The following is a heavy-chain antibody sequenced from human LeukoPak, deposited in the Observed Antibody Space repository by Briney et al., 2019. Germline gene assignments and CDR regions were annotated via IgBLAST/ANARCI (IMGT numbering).Heavy chain of an antibody. Sequence: PGGSLRLSCAASGFTFSSCAMSWVRQAPGKGLEWVSAISGSGGSTYYADSVKGRFTISRDNSKNTLYLQMNSLRAEDTAVYYCAKDRWAYYYGSGSDPWGQGTLVTVSS. CDR3: AKDRWAYYYGSGSDP. V-gene: IGHV3-23*01. CDR2: ISGSGGST. CDR1: GFTFSSCA. J-gene: IGHJ5*02. D-gene: IGHD3-10*01.